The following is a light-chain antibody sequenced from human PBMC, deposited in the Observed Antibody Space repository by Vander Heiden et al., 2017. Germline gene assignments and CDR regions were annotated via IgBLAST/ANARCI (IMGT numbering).Light chain of an antibody. CDR2: GNS. CDR3: QSYDSSLSGYV. CDR1: SSNIGAGYD. Sequence: QSVLTQPPSASGAPGQRVTISCPGSSSNIGAGYDVHWYQQLPGTAPKLLIYGNSNRPSGVPDRCSGSKSGTSASLAITGLQAEDEADYYCQSYDSSLSGYVFGTGTKVTVL. J-gene: IGLJ1*01. V-gene: IGLV1-40*01.